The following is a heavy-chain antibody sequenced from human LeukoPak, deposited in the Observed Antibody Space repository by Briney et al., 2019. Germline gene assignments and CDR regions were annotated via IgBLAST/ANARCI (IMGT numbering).Heavy chain of an antibody. CDR1: GGSFSGCY. V-gene: IGHV4-34*01. D-gene: IGHD1-1*01. J-gene: IGHJ4*02. Sequence: PSETLSLTCAVYGGSFSGCYWTLIRQTPGKGLEWIGEISHTGGTNYNPSLKSRITISVDSSKQQFSLKMTSVTAADTGAYYCARVPDITARPCDSWGPGTLVIVSS. CDR3: ARVPDITARPCDS. CDR2: ISHTGGT.